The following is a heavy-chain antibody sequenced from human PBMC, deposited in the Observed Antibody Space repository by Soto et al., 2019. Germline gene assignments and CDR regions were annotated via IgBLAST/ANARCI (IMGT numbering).Heavy chain of an antibody. CDR3: TTRGYCTNGVCSPGY. V-gene: IGHV3-15*01. CDR2: IKSKTDGGTT. CDR1: GFTFSNAW. J-gene: IGHJ4*02. D-gene: IGHD2-8*01. Sequence: EVQLVASGGGLVKPGGSLRLSCAASGFTFSNAWMSWVRQAPGTGLEWVGRIKSKTDGGTTDYAAPVKGRFTISRDDSKNTLYRQMNSLKTEDTAVYYCTTRGYCTNGVCSPGYWGQGTLVTVSS.